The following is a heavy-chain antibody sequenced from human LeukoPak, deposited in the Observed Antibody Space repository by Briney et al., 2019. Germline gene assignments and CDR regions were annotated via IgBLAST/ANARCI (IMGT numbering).Heavy chain of an antibody. CDR1: GFSLSTSGMR. CDR2: IDWDDDK. Sequence: SGPTLVNPTQTLTLTCTFSGFSLSTSGMRVSWIRRPPGKALEWLARIDWDDDKFYSTSLKTRLTISKDTSKNQVVLTMTNMDPVDTATYYCARQQSPGWFDPWGQGTLVTVSS. J-gene: IGHJ5*02. V-gene: IGHV2-70*04. CDR3: ARQQSPGWFDP. D-gene: IGHD6-13*01.